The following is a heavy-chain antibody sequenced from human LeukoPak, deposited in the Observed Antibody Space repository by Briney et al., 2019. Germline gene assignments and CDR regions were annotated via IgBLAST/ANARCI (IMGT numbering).Heavy chain of an antibody. D-gene: IGHD3-3*01. CDR1: GFIFTNYF. CDR2: IKHDGSEK. V-gene: IGHV3-7*01. Sequence: GGSLRLSCAASGFIFTNYFMSWVRQAPGKGLEWVASIKHDGSEKYYVDSVRGRFTISRDNTMNSLYLQVSSLRAEDTAVYYCAADRGWRTSGYYLYYFEYWGQGALVTYSS. J-gene: IGHJ4*02. CDR3: AADRGWRTSGYYLYYFEY.